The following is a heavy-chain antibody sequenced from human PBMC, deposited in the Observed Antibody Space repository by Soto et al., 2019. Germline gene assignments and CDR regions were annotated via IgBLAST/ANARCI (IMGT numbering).Heavy chain of an antibody. CDR3: ARAWSGDIFDY. J-gene: IGHJ4*02. V-gene: IGHV3-72*01. CDR2: TRNKANSYTT. Sequence: EVQLVESGGGLVQPGGSLRLSCATSGFTFSDNYMDWVRQAPGKGLEWVGRTRNKANSYTTEYAASVKGRFTISRDDSKNSLYLQMNSLKTEDTAVYYCARAWSGDIFDYWGQGTLVTVSS. CDR1: GFTFSDNY. D-gene: IGHD2-8*02.